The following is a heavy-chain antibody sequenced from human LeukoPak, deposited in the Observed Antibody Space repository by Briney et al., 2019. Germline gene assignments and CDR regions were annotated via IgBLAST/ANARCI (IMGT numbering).Heavy chain of an antibody. Sequence: ASVTVSCKASGGTFISYAISWVRQAPGQGLEWMGRILPILGIANYAQKFQGRVTITADKSTSTAYMELSSLRSEDTAVYYCAREVSTGYCSGGSCSQGRGDWGQGTLVTVSS. D-gene: IGHD2-15*01. J-gene: IGHJ4*02. V-gene: IGHV1-69*04. CDR3: AREVSTGYCSGGSCSQGRGD. CDR1: GGTFISYA. CDR2: ILPILGIA.